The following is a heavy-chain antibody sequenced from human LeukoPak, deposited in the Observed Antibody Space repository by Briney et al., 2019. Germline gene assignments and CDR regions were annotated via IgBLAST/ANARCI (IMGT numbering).Heavy chain of an antibody. V-gene: IGHV4-34*01. Sequence: SETLSLTCSVYSESFSGGYWSWIRQPPGKGLDWIGEISDNEGIKYSPSLKSRVTISVDTSKNQFSLKLSSVTAADTAVYYCARTFRESYYDFWSGYSTLDYWGQGTLVTVSS. D-gene: IGHD3-3*01. CDR1: SESFSGGY. J-gene: IGHJ4*02. CDR2: ISDNEGI. CDR3: ARTFRESYYDFWSGYSTLDY.